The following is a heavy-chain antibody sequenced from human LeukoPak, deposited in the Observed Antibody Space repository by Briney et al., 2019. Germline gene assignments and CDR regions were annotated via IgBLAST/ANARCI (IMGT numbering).Heavy chain of an antibody. D-gene: IGHD4/OR15-4a*01. CDR1: GGSFSGYY. CDR3: ARRNYGARYFDL. J-gene: IGHJ2*01. Sequence: SETLSLTCAVYGGSFSGYYWSWIRQPPGKGLEWIGEINHSGSTNYNPSLKSRVTISVDTSKNQFSLKLNSVTAADTAVYYCARRNYGARYFDLWGRGTLVTVSS. V-gene: IGHV4-34*01. CDR2: INHSGST.